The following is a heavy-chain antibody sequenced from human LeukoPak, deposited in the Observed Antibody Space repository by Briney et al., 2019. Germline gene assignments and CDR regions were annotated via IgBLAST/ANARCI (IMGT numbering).Heavy chain of an antibody. Sequence: PGGSLRLSCAASGFTFSSYAMSWVRQAPGKGLEWVSVIYSGGSTYYADSVKGRFTISRDNSKNTLYLQMNSLRAEDTAVYYCARDVESGYAAPLDVWGKGTTVTVSS. CDR1: GFTFSSYA. CDR3: ARDVESGYAAPLDV. V-gene: IGHV3-53*01. D-gene: IGHD5-12*01. J-gene: IGHJ6*04. CDR2: IYSGGST.